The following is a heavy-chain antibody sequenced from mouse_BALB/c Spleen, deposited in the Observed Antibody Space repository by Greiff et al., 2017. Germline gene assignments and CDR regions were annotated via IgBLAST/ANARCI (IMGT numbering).Heavy chain of an antibody. V-gene: IGHV5-12-2*01. J-gene: IGHJ4*01. CDR3: ASQLLNYAMDY. Sequence: EVNVVESGGGLVQPGGSLKLSCAASGFTFSSYTMSWVRQTPEKRLEWVAYISNGGGSTYYPDTVKGRFTISRDNAKNTLYLQMSSLKSEDTAIYYCASQLLNYAMDYRGQGTSVTVSS. CDR2: ISNGGGST. CDR1: GFTFSSYT. D-gene: IGHD1-1*01.